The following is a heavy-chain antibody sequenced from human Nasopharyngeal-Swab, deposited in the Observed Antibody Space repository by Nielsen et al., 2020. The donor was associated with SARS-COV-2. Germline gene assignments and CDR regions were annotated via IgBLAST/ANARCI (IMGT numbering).Heavy chain of an antibody. CDR2: ISSSSSYI. CDR3: TRDFSAAAGSFDI. Sequence: GGSLRLSCAASGFTFSSYSMNWVRQAPGKGLEWVSSISSSSSYIYYADSVKGRFTISRDNAKNTLYLQMHSLRAEDTAVYYCTRDFSAAAGSFDIWGQGTMVTVSS. V-gene: IGHV3-21*01. CDR1: GFTFSSYS. J-gene: IGHJ3*02. D-gene: IGHD6-13*01.